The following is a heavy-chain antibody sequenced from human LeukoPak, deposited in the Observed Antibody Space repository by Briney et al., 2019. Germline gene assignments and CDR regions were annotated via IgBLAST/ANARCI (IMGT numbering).Heavy chain of an antibody. Sequence: SETLSLPCAVYGGPFSDYYCSWIRQPPGKGLEWIGDINHSGSTNYNPSLKSRVTISVDTSKNQFSLKLSSVTAADTALYYCARGGYCTNGVCYTPHYFHYCMYDWGKGATVTVSS. V-gene: IGHV4-34*01. CDR3: ARGGYCTNGVCYTPHYFHYCMYD. CDR2: INHSGST. D-gene: IGHD2-8*01. CDR1: GGPFSDYY. J-gene: IGHJ6*03.